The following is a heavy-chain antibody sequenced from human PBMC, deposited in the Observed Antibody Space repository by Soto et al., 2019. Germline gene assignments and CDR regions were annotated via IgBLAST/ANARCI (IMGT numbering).Heavy chain of an antibody. V-gene: IGHV4-39*01. CDR2: IYYSGSA. Sequence: SETLSLTCTVSGGSIRSGGYYWGWIRQPPGKGLEWIGTIYYSGSAYYNPSLRSRLTISVDTSKNQFSLKLSSVTAADTAVYYCVRLGGYSQALVHWCQGTLVTVSS. D-gene: IGHD3-22*01. CDR1: GGSIRSGGYY. J-gene: IGHJ4*02. CDR3: VRLGGYSQALVH.